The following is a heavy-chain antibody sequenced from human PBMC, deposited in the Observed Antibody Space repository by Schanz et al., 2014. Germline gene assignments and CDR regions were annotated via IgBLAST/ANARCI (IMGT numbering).Heavy chain of an antibody. CDR2: IIPVLAIA. CDR3: ARGPSQGYSYGHNIGAYYYGMDV. CDR1: RYTFNTYG. J-gene: IGHJ6*02. D-gene: IGHD5-18*01. V-gene: IGHV1-69*04. Sequence: QVQLVQSGAEVKKPGASVKVSCEASRYTFNTYGLNWVRQAPGQGLEWMGRIIPVLAIADYAQKFQGRVTITADKSTSTASMELSSLRSEDTAVYYCARGPSQGYSYGHNIGAYYYGMDVWGQGTTXTVSS.